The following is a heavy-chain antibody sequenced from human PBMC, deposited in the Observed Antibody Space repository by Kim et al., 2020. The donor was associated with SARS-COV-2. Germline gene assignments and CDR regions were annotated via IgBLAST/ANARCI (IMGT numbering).Heavy chain of an antibody. V-gene: IGHV4-4*07. CDR3: AREIRIFVAAAGNWYFDL. CDR1: GGSISSHY. Sequence: SETLSLTCTVSGGSISSHYWSWIRQPAGKGLEWIGRIYTSGSTNYNPSLKSRVTMSVDTSKNQFSLKLSSVTAADTAVYYCAREIRIFVAAAGNWYFDLWGRGTLVTVSS. CDR2: IYTSGST. D-gene: IGHD6-13*01. J-gene: IGHJ2*01.